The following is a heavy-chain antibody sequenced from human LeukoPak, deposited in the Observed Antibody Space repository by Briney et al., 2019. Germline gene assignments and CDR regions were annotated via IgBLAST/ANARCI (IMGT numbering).Heavy chain of an antibody. CDR1: GGSISSGGYY. CDR3: ARAGTTVVTPFAY. CDR2: IYHSGST. J-gene: IGHJ4*02. V-gene: IGHV4-30-2*01. Sequence: PSETLSLTCTVSGGSISSGGYYWSWIRQPPGKGLEWIGHIYHSGSTYYNPSLKSRVTISVDRSKNQFSLKLSSVTAADTAVYYCARAGTTVVTPFAYWGQGTLVTVSS. D-gene: IGHD4-23*01.